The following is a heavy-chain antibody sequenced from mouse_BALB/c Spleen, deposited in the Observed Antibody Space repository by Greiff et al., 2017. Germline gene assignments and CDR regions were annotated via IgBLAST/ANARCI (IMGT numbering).Heavy chain of an antibody. Sequence: EVQLVESGGGLVQPGGSLRLSCATSGFTFTDYYMSWVRQPPGKALEWLGFIRNKANGYTTEYSASVKGRFTISRDNSQSILYLQMNTLRAEDSATYYCARVAKGFAYWGQGTLVTVSA. V-gene: IGHV7-3*02. CDR3: ARVAKGFAY. J-gene: IGHJ3*01. CDR2: IRNKANGYTT. CDR1: GFTFTDYY.